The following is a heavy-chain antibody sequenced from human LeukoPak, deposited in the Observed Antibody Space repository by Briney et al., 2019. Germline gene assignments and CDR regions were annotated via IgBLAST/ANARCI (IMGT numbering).Heavy chain of an antibody. CDR2: IYTSGRP. CDR3: AKIRGPGIAATVDS. J-gene: IGHJ4*02. Sequence: SETLSLTCTGSGGSISSYYWSWIRQPAGKRLEWIGLIYTSGRPTYNPSLKSRVTMSVDTSKNQFSLKLSSVTAADTAVYYCAKIRGPGIAATVDSWGQGTLVTVSS. CDR1: GGSISSYY. V-gene: IGHV4-4*07. D-gene: IGHD6-13*01.